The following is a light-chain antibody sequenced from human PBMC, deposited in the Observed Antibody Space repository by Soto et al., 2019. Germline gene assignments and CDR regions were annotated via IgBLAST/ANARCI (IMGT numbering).Light chain of an antibody. J-gene: IGLJ3*02. V-gene: IGLV1-40*01. Sequence: QSVLTQPPSVSGAPGQKVTISCTRSSSNIGAAYDVHWYQHLPGTAPKLLTYGNNNRPSGVPDRFSGSKSGTSASLAIAGLQAEDEADYYCQSYDSSLSGWVFGGGTKVTVL. CDR2: GNN. CDR3: QSYDSSLSGWV. CDR1: SSNIGAAYD.